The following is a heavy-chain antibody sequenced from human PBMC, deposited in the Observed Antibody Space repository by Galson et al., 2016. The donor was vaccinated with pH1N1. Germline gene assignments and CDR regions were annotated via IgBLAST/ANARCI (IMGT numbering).Heavy chain of an antibody. D-gene: IGHD3-10*01. J-gene: IGHJ5*02. Sequence: VKVSCKASGYTFIVHYMHWVRQAPGHGLEWMGWINPNSGGTNYAQNFQGRVTLTRDTSINTTYMELSSLTSDDTAVYYCATGSGNSWFDPWGQGTLVTVSS. CDR2: INPNSGGT. CDR1: GYTFIVHY. CDR3: ATGSGNSWFDP. V-gene: IGHV1-2*02.